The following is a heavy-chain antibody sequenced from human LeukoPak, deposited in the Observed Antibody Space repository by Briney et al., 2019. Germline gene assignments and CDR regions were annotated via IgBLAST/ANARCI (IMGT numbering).Heavy chain of an antibody. D-gene: IGHD4-17*01. CDR3: ASVQDYGDYYFDY. CDR2: IYTSGST. Sequence: SETLSLTCTVSGGSISSGSYYWSWIRQPTGKGLEWIGRIYTSGSTNYNPSLKSRVTISVDTSKNQFSLRLSSVTAADTAVYYCASVQDYGDYYFDYWGQGTLVTVSS. J-gene: IGHJ4*02. V-gene: IGHV4-61*02. CDR1: GGSISSGSYY.